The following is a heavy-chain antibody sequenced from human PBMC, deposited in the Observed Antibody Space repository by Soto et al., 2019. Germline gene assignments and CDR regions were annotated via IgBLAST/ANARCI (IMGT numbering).Heavy chain of an antibody. V-gene: IGHV4-34*01. CDR1: GGSFSGYY. D-gene: IGHD6-6*01. J-gene: IGHJ6*03. CDR3: ARLKAARPRNYYYYYIDV. Sequence: QVQLQQWGAGLLKPSETLSLTCAVYGGSFSGYYWSWIRQPPGKGLEWIGEINHSGSTNYNPSLTSRVTISVDTAKNQFSLKLSSVTAADTAVYYCARLKAARPRNYYYYYIDVWGKGTTVTVSS. CDR2: INHSGST.